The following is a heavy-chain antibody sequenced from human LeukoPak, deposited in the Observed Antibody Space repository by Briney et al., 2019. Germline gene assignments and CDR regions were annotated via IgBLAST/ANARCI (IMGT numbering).Heavy chain of an antibody. Sequence: GGSLRLSCAASGFTVSDYYMSWIRQAPGKGLEWVSSISSSSSYIYYADSVKGRFTISRDNAKNSLYLQMNSLRAEDTAVYYCARGRSRSGSYSAFDYWGQGTLVTVSS. D-gene: IGHD1-26*01. CDR2: ISSSSSYI. CDR3: ARGRSRSGSYSAFDY. J-gene: IGHJ4*02. V-gene: IGHV3-11*06. CDR1: GFTVSDYY.